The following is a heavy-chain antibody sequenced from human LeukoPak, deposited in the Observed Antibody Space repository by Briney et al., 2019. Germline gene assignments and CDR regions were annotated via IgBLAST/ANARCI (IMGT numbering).Heavy chain of an antibody. CDR2: IYYSGRT. D-gene: IGHD3-10*01. J-gene: IGHJ4*02. V-gene: IGHV4-59*13. Sequence: KPSETLSLTCTVSGGSISSYYWSWIRQPPGKGLEWNGYIYYSGRTTYNPSLKSRVTISVDTSKNQFSLKLSSVTAADTAVYYCATGAKKYYFDYWGQGTLVTVSS. CDR1: GGSISSYY. CDR3: ATGAKKYYFDY.